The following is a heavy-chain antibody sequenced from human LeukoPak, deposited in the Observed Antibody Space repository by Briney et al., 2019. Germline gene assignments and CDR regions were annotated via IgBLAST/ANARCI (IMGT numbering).Heavy chain of an antibody. Sequence: GGSLRLSCAASGFTFSLYAMTWVRQAPGKGLEWASAISGGGAVTYYADSVKGRFTISRDNSKNTLYLQMNSLRAEDTAVYYCAKTYTGSYLGAFDICGQGTMVTVSS. CDR3: AKTYTGSYLGAFDI. J-gene: IGHJ3*02. D-gene: IGHD1-26*01. CDR2: ISGGGAVT. CDR1: GFTFSLYA. V-gene: IGHV3-23*01.